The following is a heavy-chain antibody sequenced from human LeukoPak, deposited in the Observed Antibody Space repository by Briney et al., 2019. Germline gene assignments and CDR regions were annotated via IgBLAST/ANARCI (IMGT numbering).Heavy chain of an antibody. Sequence: GASVKVSCKASGGTFSSYAISWVRRAPGQGLEWMGGIIPIFATANYAQKLQGRVTMTTDTSTSTAYMELRSLRSDDTAVYYCARSRSGSYYSDIDYWGQGTLVTVSS. J-gene: IGHJ4*02. V-gene: IGHV1-69*05. D-gene: IGHD3-10*01. CDR3: ARSRSGSYYSDIDY. CDR1: GGTFSSYA. CDR2: IIPIFATA.